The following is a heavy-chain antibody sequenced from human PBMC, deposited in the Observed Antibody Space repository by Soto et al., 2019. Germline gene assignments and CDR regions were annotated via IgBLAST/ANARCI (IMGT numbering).Heavy chain of an antibody. Sequence: VSVKVSCKASGYTFTSYYMHWVRQAPGQGLEWMGIINPSGGSTSYAQKFQGRVTMTRDTSTSTVYMELSSLRSEDTAVYYCARISRDTAMPGEFDYWGQGTLVTV. CDR3: ARISRDTAMPGEFDY. J-gene: IGHJ4*02. V-gene: IGHV1-46*01. CDR2: INPSGGST. CDR1: GYTFTSYY. D-gene: IGHD5-18*01.